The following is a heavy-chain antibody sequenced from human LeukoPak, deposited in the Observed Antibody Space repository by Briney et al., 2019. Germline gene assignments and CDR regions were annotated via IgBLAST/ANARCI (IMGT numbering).Heavy chain of an antibody. CDR3: ARDLGGTVTTLPVDY. CDR2: ISSSSSYI. V-gene: IGHV3-21*01. D-gene: IGHD4-17*01. CDR1: GFTFSSYA. Sequence: KAGGSLRLSCAASGFTFSSYAMSWVRQAPGKGLEWVSSISSSSSYIYYADSVKGRFTISRDNAKNSLYLQMNSLRAEDTAVYYCARDLGGTVTTLPVDYWGQGTLVTVSS. J-gene: IGHJ4*02.